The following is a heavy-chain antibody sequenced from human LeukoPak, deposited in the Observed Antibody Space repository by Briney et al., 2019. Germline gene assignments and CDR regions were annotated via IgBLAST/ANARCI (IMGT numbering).Heavy chain of an antibody. CDR1: GYTFTDYY. V-gene: IGHV1-2*02. D-gene: IGHD6-19*01. CDR2: INPNSGGT. J-gene: IGHJ4*02. Sequence: GASVKVSCKASGYTFTDYYMHWVRQAPGQGLEWMGWINPNSGGTNYAQKFQGRVTMTRDTSISTAYMELSRLRSDDTAVYYCARDLFDGIAVASLDYWGQGTLVTVSS. CDR3: ARDLFDGIAVASLDY.